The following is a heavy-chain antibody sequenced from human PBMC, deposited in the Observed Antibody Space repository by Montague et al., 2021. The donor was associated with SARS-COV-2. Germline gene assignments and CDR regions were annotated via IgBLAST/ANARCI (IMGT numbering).Heavy chain of an antibody. D-gene: IGHD3-22*01. CDR3: VRDFYDTSDYFQGTFDV. Sequence: SETLFLTCSVSGVSVNNYYWAWIRQTPEKGLEWIGYIYYTGSTNYNPSLRNRITVSIDTSANQFSLKLRSVTPADTAVYYCVRDFYDTSDYFQGTFDVWGHGTVVSVSS. V-gene: IGHV4-59*02. J-gene: IGHJ3*01. CDR1: GVSVNNYY. CDR2: IYYTGST.